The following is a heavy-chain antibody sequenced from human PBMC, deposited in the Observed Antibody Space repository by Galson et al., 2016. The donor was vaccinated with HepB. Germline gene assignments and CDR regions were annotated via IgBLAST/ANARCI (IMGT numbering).Heavy chain of an antibody. CDR3: ARDGRRGYDMDV. J-gene: IGHJ6*02. CDR2: IASNRRTI. Sequence: SLRLSCAASGFTFSDYSMNWVRQAPGKGLGWVSYIASNRRTIYYADSARGRFTISRDNAKNSLYLQMNSLRDEDTAVYYCARDGRRGYDMDVWGQGTTVTVSS. CDR1: GFTFSDYS. V-gene: IGHV3-48*02.